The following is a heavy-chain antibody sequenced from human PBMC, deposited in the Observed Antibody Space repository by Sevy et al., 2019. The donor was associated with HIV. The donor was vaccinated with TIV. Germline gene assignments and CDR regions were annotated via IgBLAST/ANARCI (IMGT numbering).Heavy chain of an antibody. CDR3: ARERQLVLDY. D-gene: IGHD6-13*01. CDR1: GGSISSYY. Sequence: SETLSLTRTVSGGSISSYYWSWIRQPPGKGLEWIGYIYYSGSTNYNPSPKSRVTISVDTSKNQFSLKLGSVTAADTAVYYCARERQLVLDYWGQGTLVTVSS. CDR2: IYYSGST. V-gene: IGHV4-59*01. J-gene: IGHJ4*02.